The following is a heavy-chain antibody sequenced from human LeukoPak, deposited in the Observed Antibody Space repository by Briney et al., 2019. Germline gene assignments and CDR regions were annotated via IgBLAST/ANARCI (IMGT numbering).Heavy chain of an antibody. D-gene: IGHD6-13*01. V-gene: IGHV3-9*01. J-gene: IGHJ2*01. CDR2: ISWNSGSI. Sequence: GRSLRLSCAASGFTFDDYAMHWVRQAPGKGLEWVSGISWNSGSIGYAESVKGRFTISRDNAKNSLYLQMNSLRAEDTALYYCAKIGSSSWYLEWYFDLWGRGTLVTVSS. CDR3: AKIGSSSWYLEWYFDL. CDR1: GFTFDDYA.